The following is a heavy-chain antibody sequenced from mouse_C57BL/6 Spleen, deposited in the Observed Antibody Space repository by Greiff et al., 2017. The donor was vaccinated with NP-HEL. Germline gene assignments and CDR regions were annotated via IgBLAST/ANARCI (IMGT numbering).Heavy chain of an antibody. J-gene: IGHJ1*03. CDR2: ISYSGST. CDR3: ARYGNYDWYFDV. Sequence: EVQLQQSGPGMVKPSQSLSLSCTVTGYSITSGYDWHWIRHFPGNKLEWMGYISYSGSTNYNPSLKSRISITHDTSKNHFFLKLNSVTTEDTATYYCARYGNYDWYFDVWGTGTTVTVSS. D-gene: IGHD2-1*01. CDR1: GYSITSGYD. V-gene: IGHV3-1*01.